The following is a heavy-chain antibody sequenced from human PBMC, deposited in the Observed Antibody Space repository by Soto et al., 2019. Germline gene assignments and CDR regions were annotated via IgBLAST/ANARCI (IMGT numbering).Heavy chain of an antibody. J-gene: IGHJ5*02. Sequence: GGSLRLSCAASGFTFSSYWMSWVRQAPGKGLEWMANIKQDGSEKYYVDSVKGRFTISRDNAKNSLYLQMNSLRAEDTAVYYCAREAYCSGGSCYSSNWFAPWGQGTLVTVSS. CDR1: GFTFSSYW. CDR3: AREAYCSGGSCYSSNWFAP. D-gene: IGHD2-15*01. V-gene: IGHV3-7*05. CDR2: IKQDGSEK.